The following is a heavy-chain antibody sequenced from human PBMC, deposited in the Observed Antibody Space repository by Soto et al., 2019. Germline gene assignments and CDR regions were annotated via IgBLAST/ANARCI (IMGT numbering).Heavy chain of an antibody. CDR1: GYTFASHD. D-gene: IGHD3-22*01. Sequence: QVQLVQSGAEVKKPGASVKVSCKASGYTFASHDINWVRQATGQGFAWMGWMNPRSGNTGYAQKFQDRVTMTRDNSISTVYMELSSLRPEDTAVYYCARGLGDSSGSDASDIWGQGTMVTVSS. V-gene: IGHV1-8*01. J-gene: IGHJ3*02. CDR3: ARGLGDSSGSDASDI. CDR2: MNPRSGNT.